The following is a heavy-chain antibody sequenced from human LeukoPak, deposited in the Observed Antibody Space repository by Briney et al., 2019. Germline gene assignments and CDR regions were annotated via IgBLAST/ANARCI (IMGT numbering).Heavy chain of an antibody. D-gene: IGHD2-15*01. CDR1: GYSISSGYY. Sequence: SETLSLTCAVSGYSISSGYYWGWIRQPPGKGLEWIGSIYHSGSTYYNPSLKSRVTISVDTSKNQFSLRLSSVTAAATAVYYCARPRGSCSGGSCYYYYFDYWGQGTLVTVSS. J-gene: IGHJ4*02. CDR2: IYHSGST. CDR3: ARPRGSCSGGSCYYYYFDY. V-gene: IGHV4-38-2*01.